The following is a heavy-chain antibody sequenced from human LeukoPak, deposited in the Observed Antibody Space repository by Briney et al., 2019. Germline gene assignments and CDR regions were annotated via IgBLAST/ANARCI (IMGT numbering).Heavy chain of an antibody. V-gene: IGHV3-30*03. CDR2: ISYDGSNK. CDR3: ARRGRGWVRGPYNWFDP. J-gene: IGHJ5*02. Sequence: PGGSLRLSCAASGFTFSSYGMHWVRQAPGKGLEWVAVISYDGSNKYYADSVKGRFTISRDNSKNTLYLQMNSLRAEDTAVYYCARRGRGWVRGPYNWFDPWGQGTLVTVSS. D-gene: IGHD3-10*01. CDR1: GFTFSSYG.